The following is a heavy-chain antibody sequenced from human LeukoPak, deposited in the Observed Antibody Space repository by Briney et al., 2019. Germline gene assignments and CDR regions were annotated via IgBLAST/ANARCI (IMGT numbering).Heavy chain of an antibody. J-gene: IGHJ5*02. D-gene: IGHD5-12*01. CDR3: AKDAHRSVGCGWSGYDSCDL. CDR1: GFTFSSYA. V-gene: IGHV3-23*01. CDR2: ISGSGGST. Sequence: GGSLRLSCAASGFTFSSYAMSWVRQAPGKGLEWVSAISGSGGSTYYADSVKGRFTNSRDKTKNTLYLQMNSLRAEDKAVYYCAKDAHRSVGCGWSGYDSCDLWGQGTLVSVSS.